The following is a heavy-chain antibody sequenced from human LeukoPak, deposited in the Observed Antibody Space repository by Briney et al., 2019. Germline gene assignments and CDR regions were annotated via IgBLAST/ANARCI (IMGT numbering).Heavy chain of an antibody. Sequence: GGSLRLSCAAPGFTFDDYAMHWVRQAPGKGLEWVSGISWNSGSIGYADSVKGRFTISRDNAKNSLYLQMNSLGAGDTALYYCAKDISPGYSSGWYYFDYWGQGTLVTVSS. V-gene: IGHV3-9*01. D-gene: IGHD6-19*01. J-gene: IGHJ4*02. CDR1: GFTFDDYA. CDR3: AKDISPGYSSGWYYFDY. CDR2: ISWNSGSI.